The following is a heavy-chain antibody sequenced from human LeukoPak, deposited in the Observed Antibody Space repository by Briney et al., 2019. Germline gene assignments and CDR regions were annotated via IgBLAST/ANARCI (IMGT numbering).Heavy chain of an antibody. CDR3: AKGSARRWFWYFDY. Sequence: GGSLRLSCAASGFTFSSYGMSWVRQAPGKGLEWVSAISGSGGSTNYADSVKGRFTISRDNSKNTLYLQMNSLRAEDTAVYYCAKGSARRWFWYFDYWGQGTLVTVSS. CDR2: ISGSGGST. CDR1: GFTFSSYG. D-gene: IGHD4-23*01. V-gene: IGHV3-23*01. J-gene: IGHJ4*02.